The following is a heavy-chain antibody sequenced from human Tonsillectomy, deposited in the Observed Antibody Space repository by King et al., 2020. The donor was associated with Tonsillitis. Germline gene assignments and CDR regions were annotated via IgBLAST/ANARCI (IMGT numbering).Heavy chain of an antibody. CDR2: INSDGSST. Sequence: VQLVESGGGLVQPGGSMRLSCAASGFTFSSYWMHWVRQAPGKGLVWVSRINSDGSSTSYADSVKGRFTISRDNAKNTLYLQMNSLRAEDTAVYYCAREGEYSSSWGNFDYWGQGTLVTVSS. D-gene: IGHD6-13*01. J-gene: IGHJ4*02. V-gene: IGHV3-74*01. CDR1: GFTFSSYW. CDR3: AREGEYSSSWGNFDY.